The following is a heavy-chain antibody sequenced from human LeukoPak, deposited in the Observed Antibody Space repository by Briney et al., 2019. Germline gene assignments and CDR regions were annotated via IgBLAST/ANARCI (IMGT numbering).Heavy chain of an antibody. Sequence: PSQTLSLTCTVSTGSLSSVGYYWSWIRQHPGKGLEWIGHIYYSGSTNYNPSLKSRVTISVDTSKNQFSLKLTSVTAADTAVYYCARGVPEYYDFWSGYFYYFDYWGQGTLVTVSS. V-gene: IGHV4-61*08. CDR3: ARGVPEYYDFWSGYFYYFDY. J-gene: IGHJ4*02. CDR1: TGSLSSVGYY. CDR2: IYYSGST. D-gene: IGHD3-3*01.